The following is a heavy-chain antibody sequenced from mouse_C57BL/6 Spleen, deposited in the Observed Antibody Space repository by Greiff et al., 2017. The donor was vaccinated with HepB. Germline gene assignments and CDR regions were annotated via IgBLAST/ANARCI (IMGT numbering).Heavy chain of an antibody. D-gene: IGHD2-5*01. CDR2: ISDGGSYT. J-gene: IGHJ2*01. CDR1: GFTFSSYA. V-gene: IGHV5-4*01. CDR3: ARSSNYDYFDY. Sequence: EVHLVESGGGLVKPGGSLKLSCAASGFTFSSYAMSWVRQTPEKRLEWVATISDGGSYTYYPDNVKGRFTISRDNAKNNLYLQMSHLKSEDTAMYDCARSSNYDYFDYWGQGTTLTVSS.